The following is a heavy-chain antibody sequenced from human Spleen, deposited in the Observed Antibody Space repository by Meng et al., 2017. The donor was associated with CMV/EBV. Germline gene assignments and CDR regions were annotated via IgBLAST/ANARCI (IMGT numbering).Heavy chain of an antibody. CDR1: GYTFTDYY. J-gene: IGHJ3*02. D-gene: IGHD2-2*01. V-gene: IGHV1-2*02. CDR3: ARVGRCTTSTCYRGGDGFDI. CDR2: INTYTGGT. Sequence: ASVKVSCKASGYTFTDYYIHWVRQAPGQGLEWMGWINTYTGGTNSAQRFRGRVTMTTDTSISTAYMELTRLRSDDTDDTAVYYCARVGRCTTSTCYRGGDGFDIWGQGTMVTVSS.